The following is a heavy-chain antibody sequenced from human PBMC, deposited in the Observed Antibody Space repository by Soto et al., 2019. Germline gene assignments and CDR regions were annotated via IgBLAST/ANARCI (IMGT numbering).Heavy chain of an antibody. V-gene: IGHV3-9*01. CDR3: AKDMGDYLSNWFDP. J-gene: IGHJ5*02. CDR1: GFTFDDYA. Sequence: EVQLVESGGGLVQPGRSLRLSCAASGFTFDDYAMHWVRQAPGKGLEWVSGIRWNSGSIGYADSVKGRFTISRDNAKNSLYLQMNSLRAEDTALYYCAKDMGDYLSNWFDPWGQGTLVTVSS. CDR2: IRWNSGSI. D-gene: IGHD4-17*01.